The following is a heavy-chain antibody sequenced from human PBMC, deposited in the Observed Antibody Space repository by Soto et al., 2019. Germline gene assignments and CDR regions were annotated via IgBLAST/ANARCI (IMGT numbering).Heavy chain of an antibody. CDR3: AKDPASSGWYSNYFDY. V-gene: IGHV3-30*18. Sequence: GGFLRLSCAASGFTFSSYGMHWVRQAPGKGLEWVAVISYDGSNKYYADSVKGRFTISRDNSKNTLYLQMNSLRAEDTAVYYCAKDPASSGWYSNYFDYWGQGTLVTVSS. CDR2: ISYDGSNK. D-gene: IGHD6-19*01. CDR1: GFTFSSYG. J-gene: IGHJ4*02.